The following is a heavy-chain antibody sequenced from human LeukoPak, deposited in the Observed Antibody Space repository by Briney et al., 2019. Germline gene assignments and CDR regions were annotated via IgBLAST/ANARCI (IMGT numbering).Heavy chain of an antibody. J-gene: IGHJ4*02. D-gene: IGHD1-26*01. CDR1: GGSISSYY. Sequence: PSETLSLTCTVSGGSISSYYWSWIRQPPGKGLEWIGLIYYSGSTNYNPSLKSRVTISVDTSKNQFSLKLSSVTAADTAVYYCASIRVGATSFDYWGQGTLVTVSS. V-gene: IGHV4-59*01. CDR2: IYYSGST. CDR3: ASIRVGATSFDY.